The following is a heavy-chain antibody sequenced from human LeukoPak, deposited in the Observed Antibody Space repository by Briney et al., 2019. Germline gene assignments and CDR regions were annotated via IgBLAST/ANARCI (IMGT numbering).Heavy chain of an antibody. D-gene: IGHD3-16*01. J-gene: IGHJ6*03. CDR1: GFTFSSYS. CDR2: ISSSSSYI. CDR3: ARVEGYDYVWGSPLYMDV. V-gene: IGHV3-21*01. Sequence: GSLRLSCAASGFTFSSYSMNWVRQAPGKGLEWVSSISSSSSYIYYADSVKGRFTISRDNAKNSLYLQMNSLRAEDTAVYYCARVEGYDYVWGSPLYMDVWGKGTTVTVSS.